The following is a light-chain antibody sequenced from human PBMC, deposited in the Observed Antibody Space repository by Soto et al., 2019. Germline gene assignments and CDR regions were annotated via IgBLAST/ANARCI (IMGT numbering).Light chain of an antibody. CDR2: GAS. CDR1: QSVSSTY. Sequence: EIVLTQSPGTLSLSPGERATLSCRASQSVSSTYLAWYQQKPGQAPRLLIYGASSRATGIPDRFSGSGSGTDFMLTISRLEPEDFAVYYCQHYGSLVLTFGGGTKVEIK. V-gene: IGKV3-20*01. J-gene: IGKJ4*01. CDR3: QHYGSLVLT.